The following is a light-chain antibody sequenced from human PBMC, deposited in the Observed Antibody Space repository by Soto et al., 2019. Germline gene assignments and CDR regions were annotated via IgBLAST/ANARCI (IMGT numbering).Light chain of an antibody. CDR3: QQWSSSPRT. J-gene: IGKJ2*01. V-gene: IGKV3-20*01. CDR1: QSLTNSR. CDR2: GGS. Sequence: EIVLTQSPGTLSLSXXXXXXLSCRASQSLTNSRLAWYQQKPGQAPKVLIYGGSNRATGIPDRFSGSGSGTDFTLTISRLEPEDFAVYYCQQWSSSPRTFGQGTKLEIK.